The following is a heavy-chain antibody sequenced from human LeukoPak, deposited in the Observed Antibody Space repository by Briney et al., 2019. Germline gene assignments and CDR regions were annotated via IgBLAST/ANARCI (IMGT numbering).Heavy chain of an antibody. J-gene: IGHJ4*02. D-gene: IGHD6-19*01. V-gene: IGHV4-61*08. CDR1: GGSISSGDYY. CDR2: IYYSGST. Sequence: PSETLSLTCTVSGGSISSGDYYWSWIRQPPGKGLEWIGYIYYSGSTNYNPSLKSRVTISVDTSKNQFSLKLSSVTAADTAVYYCARARGSSGWYIDYWGQGTLVTVSS. CDR3: ARARGSSGWYIDY.